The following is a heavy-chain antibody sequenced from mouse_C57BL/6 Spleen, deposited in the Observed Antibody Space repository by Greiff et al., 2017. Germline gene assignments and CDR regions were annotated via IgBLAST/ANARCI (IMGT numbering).Heavy chain of an antibody. Sequence: QVQLQQPGAELVRPGSSVKLSCKASGYTFTSYWMHWVKQRPIQGLEWIGNIDPSDSETHYNQKFKDKATLTVDKSSSTAYMQPGSLTSEDSAVYYSARADYDEVFDYWGQGTTLTVSS. CDR1: GYTFTSYW. CDR2: IDPSDSET. D-gene: IGHD2-4*01. V-gene: IGHV1-52*01. CDR3: ARADYDEVFDY. J-gene: IGHJ2*01.